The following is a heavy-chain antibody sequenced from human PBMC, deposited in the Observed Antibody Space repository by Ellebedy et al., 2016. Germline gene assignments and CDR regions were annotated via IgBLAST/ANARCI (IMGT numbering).Heavy chain of an antibody. CDR1: GFTLRSYS. J-gene: IGHJ4*02. V-gene: IGHV3-21*01. D-gene: IGHD1-26*01. CDR3: TRDRDSSGSYVN. Sequence: GGSLRLXXAASGFTLRSYSMNWVRQAPGKGLEWVSSISRSSSYIYHADSVKGRFTTSRDNARNSLYLQMSSLRAEDTALYYCTRDRDSSGSYVNWGQGTRVTVSS. CDR2: ISRSSSYI.